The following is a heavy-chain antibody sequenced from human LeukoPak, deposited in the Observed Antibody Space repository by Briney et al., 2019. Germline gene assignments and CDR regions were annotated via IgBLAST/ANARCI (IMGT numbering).Heavy chain of an antibody. CDR3: ASILYGSNGFDY. J-gene: IGHJ4*02. D-gene: IGHD4/OR15-4a*01. CDR2: IYTSGST. CDR1: GGSISSYY. Sequence: SETLSLTCTVSGGSISSYYWSWIRQPAGKGLEWIGRIYTSGSTNYNPSLKSRVTMSVDTSNNQLSLRLTSVTAADTAVYYCASILYGSNGFDYWGQGTLVTVSS. V-gene: IGHV4-4*07.